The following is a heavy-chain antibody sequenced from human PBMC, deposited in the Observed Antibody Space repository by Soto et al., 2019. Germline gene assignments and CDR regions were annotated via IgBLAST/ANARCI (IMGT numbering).Heavy chain of an antibody. CDR1: GGSFSGYY. V-gene: IGHV4-34*01. Sequence: SETLSLTCAVYGGSFSGYYWSWIRQPPGKGLEWIGEINHSGSTNYNPSLKSRVTISVDTSKNQFSLKLSSVTAADTAVYYCARPEKDDFWRVAYYGMDVWGQGTTVTVSS. CDR2: INHSGST. CDR3: ARPEKDDFWRVAYYGMDV. J-gene: IGHJ6*02. D-gene: IGHD3-3*01.